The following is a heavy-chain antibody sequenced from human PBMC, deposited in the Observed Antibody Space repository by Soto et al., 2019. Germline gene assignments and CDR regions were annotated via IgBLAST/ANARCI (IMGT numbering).Heavy chain of an antibody. J-gene: IGHJ4*02. Sequence: PGGSLRLSCVTSGFTFTKYSMNWVRQAPGKGLEWVSYISYSGETKYYADSLKGRYAISRDDAKNSVYLQRNNLRDDHTAFYYCVRGVVVVVGSTAEKFEHWGQGTLVTVSS. V-gene: IGHV3-48*02. CDR3: VRGVVVVVGSTAEKFEH. CDR1: GFTFTKYS. CDR2: ISYSGETK. D-gene: IGHD2-15*01.